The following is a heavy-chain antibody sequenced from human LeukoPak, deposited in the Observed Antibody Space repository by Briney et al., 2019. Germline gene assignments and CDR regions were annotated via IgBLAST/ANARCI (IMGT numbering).Heavy chain of an antibody. Sequence: PGGSLRLSCAASGFTFSNAWMSWVRQAPGKGLEWVGRIKSKTDGGTTDYAAPVKGRFTISRDDSKNTLYLQMNSLKTEDTAVYYCTTLYGDYFDYYYYYYMDVWGKGTTVTISS. V-gene: IGHV3-15*01. J-gene: IGHJ6*03. CDR1: GFTFSNAW. D-gene: IGHD4-17*01. CDR2: IKSKTDGGTT. CDR3: TTLYGDYFDYYYYYYMDV.